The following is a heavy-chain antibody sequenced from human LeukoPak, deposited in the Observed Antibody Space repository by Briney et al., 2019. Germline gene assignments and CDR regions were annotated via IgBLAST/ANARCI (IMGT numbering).Heavy chain of an antibody. CDR3: AKCRVVLAVLDAFDI. D-gene: IGHD2-15*01. Sequence: GRSLRLSCAASGFTFDDYAMYWVRKAPGKGLEWVSGISWNSDTLDYADSVKGRFTISRDNAKSSLYLQMNSLRAEDTALYYCAKCRVVLAVLDAFDIWGQGTLVTVSS. V-gene: IGHV3-9*01. CDR2: ISWNSDTL. J-gene: IGHJ3*02. CDR1: GFTFDDYA.